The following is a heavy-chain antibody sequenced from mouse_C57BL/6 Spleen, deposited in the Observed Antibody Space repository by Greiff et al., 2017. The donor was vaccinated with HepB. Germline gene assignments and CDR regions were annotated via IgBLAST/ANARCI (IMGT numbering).Heavy chain of an antibody. CDR3: ARARLTAQAYYFDY. CDR1: GYTFTSYW. Sequence: VQLQQSGAELVKPGASVKMSCKASGYTFTSYWITWVKQRPGQGLEWIGDIYPGSGSTNYNEKFKSKATLTVDTSSSTAYMQLSSLTSEDSAVYYCARARLTAQAYYFDYWGQGTTLTVSS. J-gene: IGHJ2*01. D-gene: IGHD3-2*02. CDR2: IYPGSGST. V-gene: IGHV1-55*01.